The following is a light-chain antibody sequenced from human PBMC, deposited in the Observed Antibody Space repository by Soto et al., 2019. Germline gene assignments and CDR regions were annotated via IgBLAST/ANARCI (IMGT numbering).Light chain of an antibody. J-gene: IGKJ5*01. V-gene: IGKV1-9*01. CDR3: QQLYIFPLT. Sequence: DIHLTQSPSFLSASVGDRVTITCRASQGISSFLAWYQQKPGKAPNLLMYAASTLQSGVPSRFSGGESGTEYTLTISSLQPEDSATYYGQQLYIFPLTFGQGTRLEIK. CDR1: QGISSF. CDR2: AAS.